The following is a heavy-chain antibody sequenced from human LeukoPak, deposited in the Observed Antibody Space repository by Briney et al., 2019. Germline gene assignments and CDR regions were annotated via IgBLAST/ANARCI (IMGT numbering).Heavy chain of an antibody. J-gene: IGHJ6*02. CDR3: AKDAIVVVVAPYGMDV. CDR1: GFTFSSYA. CDR2: ISYDGSNK. V-gene: IGHV3-30-3*01. D-gene: IGHD2-15*01. Sequence: GGSLRLSCAASGFTFSSYAMHWVRQAPGKGLEWVAVISYDGSNKYYADSVKGRFTISRDNSKNTLYLQMNSLRAEDTAVYYCAKDAIVVVVAPYGMDVWGQGTTVTVSS.